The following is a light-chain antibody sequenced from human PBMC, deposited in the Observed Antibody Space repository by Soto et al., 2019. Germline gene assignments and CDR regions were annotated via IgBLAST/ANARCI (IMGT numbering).Light chain of an antibody. Sequence: DIVMTQSPDSLAVSLGERVTINCQSSQSILYNSNNKNYLAWYQQKPGQPPKLLIYWASTRESGVPDRFSGSGSGTDFTLTISSLQAEDVAVYYCQQYYSTPRTFGGGTKVEIK. V-gene: IGKV4-1*01. CDR2: WAS. CDR1: QSILYNSNNKNY. J-gene: IGKJ4*01. CDR3: QQYYSTPRT.